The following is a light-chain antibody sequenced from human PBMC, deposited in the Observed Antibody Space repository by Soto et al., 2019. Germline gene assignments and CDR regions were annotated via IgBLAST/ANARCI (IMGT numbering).Light chain of an antibody. J-gene: IGKJ3*01. CDR2: GAS. V-gene: IGKV3-15*01. CDR3: QQYNKWPRIT. Sequence: EVVMKQSPATLSVYQGERATLSCGASQSVSSNLAWYQQKPGQAPRLLIYGASTRATGIPARFSGSGCGTEFTLTISSLQSQAFAVSYCQQYNKWPRITFGPGTKVDIK. CDR1: QSVSSN.